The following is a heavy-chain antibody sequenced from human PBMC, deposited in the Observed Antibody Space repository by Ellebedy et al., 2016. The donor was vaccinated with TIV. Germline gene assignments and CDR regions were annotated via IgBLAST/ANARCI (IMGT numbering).Heavy chain of an antibody. CDR2: ISYDGSEK. V-gene: IGHV3-30*18. CDR3: AKDRFQYNWNYGSGCDI. J-gene: IGHJ3*02. D-gene: IGHD1-20*01. CDR1: DFDFSIYG. Sequence: PGGSLRLSCAASDFDFSIYGMHWVRQAAGKGLEWVAVISYDGSEKKYVDSVKGRFTISRDNSDNTLYLEMNSLRPEDTAVYYCAKDRFQYNWNYGSGCDIWGQGTMVTVSS.